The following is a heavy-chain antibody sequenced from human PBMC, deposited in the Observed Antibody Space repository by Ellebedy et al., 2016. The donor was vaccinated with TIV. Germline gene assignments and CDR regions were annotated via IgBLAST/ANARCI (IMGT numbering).Heavy chain of an antibody. CDR2: MNPNSGNT. CDR1: GYTFTSYD. Sequence: ASVKVSCXASGYTFTSYDINWVRQATGQGLEWMGWMNPNSGNTGYAQKFQGRVTMTRDTSASTAYMELSSLRSEDTTVYYCASGSDGSGNRFWGQGTLVTVSS. J-gene: IGHJ4*02. V-gene: IGHV1-8*01. D-gene: IGHD3-10*01. CDR3: ASGSDGSGNRF.